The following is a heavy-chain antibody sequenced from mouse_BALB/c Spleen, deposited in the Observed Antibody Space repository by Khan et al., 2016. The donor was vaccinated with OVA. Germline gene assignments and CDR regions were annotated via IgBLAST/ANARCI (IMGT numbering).Heavy chain of an antibody. V-gene: IGHV9-4*02. CDR3: ARGGAAFYRNDGGAMDS. CDR1: GYTFTTAG. J-gene: IGHJ4*01. Sequence: VQLQESGPELKKPGETVRISCKASGYTFTTAGMQWVQKMPGKGLKWIGWINTHSGVPKYAEDFKGRFVFSLETSASTAYLQITNRKNEDTATYFCARGGAAFYRNDGGAMDSWGQGTSVTVSS. CDR2: INTHSGVP. D-gene: IGHD2-14*01.